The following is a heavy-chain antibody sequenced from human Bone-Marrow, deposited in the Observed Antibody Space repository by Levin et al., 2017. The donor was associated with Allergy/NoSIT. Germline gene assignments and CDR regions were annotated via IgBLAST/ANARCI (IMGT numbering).Heavy chain of an antibody. Sequence: SGPTLVKPTQTLTLTCTFSGFSLSTSGVGVGWIRQPPGKALEWLALIYWDDDKRYSPSLKSRLTITKDTSKNQVVLTMTNMDPVDTATYYCAHGSYYDSLLGWFDPWGQGTLVTVSS. D-gene: IGHD3-22*01. CDR2: IYWDDDK. J-gene: IGHJ5*02. CDR3: AHGSYYDSLLGWFDP. V-gene: IGHV2-5*02. CDR1: GFSLSTSGVG.